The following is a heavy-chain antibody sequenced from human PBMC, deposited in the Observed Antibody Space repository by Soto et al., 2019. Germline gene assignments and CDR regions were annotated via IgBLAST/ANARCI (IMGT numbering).Heavy chain of an antibody. J-gene: IGHJ4*02. CDR2: ISYDASNK. V-gene: IGHV3-30-3*01. Sequence: QVQLVESGGGVVQPGRSLRLSCAASGFTFSSNAMHWVRQAPGKGLEWVAVISYDASNKYYADSVKGRFTISRDNSKKTLYLQMNSLGAEDRAVYYCAGGLGGSYGGYFDYWGQGTLVTVSS. CDR1: GFTFSSNA. D-gene: IGHD1-26*01. CDR3: AGGLGGSYGGYFDY.